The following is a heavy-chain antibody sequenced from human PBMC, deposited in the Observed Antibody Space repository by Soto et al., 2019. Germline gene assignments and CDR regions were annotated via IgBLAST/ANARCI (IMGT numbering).Heavy chain of an antibody. J-gene: IGHJ3*02. CDR3: AREPGAFAI. CDR1: GGSFSGYY. V-gene: IGHV4-34*01. CDR2: INHSGST. Sequence: QVQLQQWGAGLLKPSETLSLTCAVYGGSFSGYYWSWIRQPPGKGLEWIGEINHSGSTNYNPSLKGRVTISVDTSKNQVSLKLSSVTAADTAVYYCAREPGAFAIWGQGTMVTVSS.